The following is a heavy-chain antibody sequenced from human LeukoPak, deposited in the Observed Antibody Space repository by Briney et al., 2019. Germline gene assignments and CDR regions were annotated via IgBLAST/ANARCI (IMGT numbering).Heavy chain of an antibody. Sequence: GGSLRLSCAASGFTFSTSWMSWVRLALGRGLEWVANIKQDGSEKNYVDSVKGRFTISRDNAKDLLYLQMNSLRVEDTAMYYCEWYSRSSEAYWGQGTLVTVSS. V-gene: IGHV3-7*01. CDR2: IKQDGSEK. CDR1: GFTFSTSW. J-gene: IGHJ4*02. CDR3: EWYSRSSEAY. D-gene: IGHD6-6*01.